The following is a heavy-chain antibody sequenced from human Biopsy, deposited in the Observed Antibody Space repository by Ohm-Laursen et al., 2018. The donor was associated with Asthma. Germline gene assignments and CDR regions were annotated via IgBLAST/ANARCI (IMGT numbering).Heavy chain of an antibody. V-gene: IGHV1-3*01. Sequence: ASVTVSCQASGYTFINYAIHWVRQAPGQRLEWMGWINAGNGTTKNSQKFQGRATITRDTSASTAYMVLSKLRSEGTAVYYWARTYYDFLTGQVNDAFAIWGQGTMVTVSS. J-gene: IGHJ3*02. CDR3: ARTYYDFLTGQVNDAFAI. D-gene: IGHD3-9*01. CDR1: GYTFINYA. CDR2: INAGNGTT.